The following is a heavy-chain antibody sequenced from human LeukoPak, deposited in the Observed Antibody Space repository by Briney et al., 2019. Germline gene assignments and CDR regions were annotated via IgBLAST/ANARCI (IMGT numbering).Heavy chain of an antibody. V-gene: IGHV3-48*02. CDR2: ISSSSSTI. J-gene: IGHJ4*02. D-gene: IGHD6-6*01. Sequence: PGGSLRLSCAASGLTFSTYSMNWVRQAPGKGLEWVSYISSSSSTIYYADSVKGRFTISRDNAKNSLHLQMNTLRDEDTAVYYCAREYSSSSGKALDYWGQRTLVTASS. CDR3: AREYSSSSGKALDY. CDR1: GLTFSTYS.